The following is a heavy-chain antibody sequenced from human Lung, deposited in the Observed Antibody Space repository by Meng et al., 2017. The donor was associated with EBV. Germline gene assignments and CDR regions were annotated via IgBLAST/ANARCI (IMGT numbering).Heavy chain of an antibody. V-gene: IGHV1-2*06. CDR1: GYTFAGYF. CDR3: ARGIAVAESWGF. J-gene: IGHJ4*02. D-gene: IGHD6-19*01. Sequence: RVQSGAEVKKPVASVKVPRKASGYTFAGYFLHWLRHAPGQGPDLMGRINPNNGDTSYAQKFQDRVTMTWDTSITTTYMELSSLTSDDTAVYYCARGIAVAESWGFWGQGTLVTVSS. CDR2: INPNNGDT.